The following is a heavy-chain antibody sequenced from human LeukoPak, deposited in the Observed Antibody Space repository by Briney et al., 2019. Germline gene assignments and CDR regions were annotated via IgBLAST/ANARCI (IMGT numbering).Heavy chain of an antibody. CDR1: GFTFSSYA. Sequence: GGSLRLSCAASGFTFSSYAMSWVRQAPGKGLEWVSAISGSGGSTYYADSVKGRFTISRDNSKNTLYLQMNSLRAEDTAVYYCANTMPNDYYYYGMDVWGQGTTVTVSS. CDR2: ISGSGGST. J-gene: IGHJ6*02. CDR3: ANTMPNDYYYYGMDV. V-gene: IGHV3-23*01. D-gene: IGHD3-3*01.